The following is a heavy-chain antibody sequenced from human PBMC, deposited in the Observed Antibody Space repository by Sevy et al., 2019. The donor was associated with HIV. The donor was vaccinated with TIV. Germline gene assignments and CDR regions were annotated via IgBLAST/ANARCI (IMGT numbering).Heavy chain of an antibody. CDR1: GYTFDNYD. CDR3: TRGLSFTYAKRGDWLNWYFDV. V-gene: IGHV1-8*01. CDR2: MNPNSGNT. J-gene: IGHJ2*01. Sequence: ASVKVSCQASGYTFDNYDINWVRQATGQGLEWMGWMNPNSGNTGYAEKFQGRVTMSRVSSIRTAYMELNGLKSEDTXXYYCTRGLSFTYAKRGDWLNWYFDVWGRGTLVTVSS. D-gene: IGHD2-21*02.